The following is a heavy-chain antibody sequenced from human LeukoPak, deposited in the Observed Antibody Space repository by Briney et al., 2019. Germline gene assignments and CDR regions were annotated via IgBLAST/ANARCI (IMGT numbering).Heavy chain of an antibody. J-gene: IGHJ4*02. V-gene: IGHV3-30*18. CDR2: ISSDGSKN. CDR3: VKGLVQTTMSYSVDY. D-gene: IGHD1-1*01. CDR1: GFTFSNYG. Sequence: GGSLRLSCAASGFTFSNYGMHWVRQTPGKGLEWVALISSDGSKNIYADSVKGRFTISRDNSKNTVYLQMNSLRAEDTAVYYCVKGLVQTTMSYSVDYWGQGALVTVSS.